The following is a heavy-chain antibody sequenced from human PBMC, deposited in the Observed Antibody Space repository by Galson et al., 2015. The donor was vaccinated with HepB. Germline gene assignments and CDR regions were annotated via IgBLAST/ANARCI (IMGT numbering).Heavy chain of an antibody. D-gene: IGHD3-10*01. V-gene: IGHV3-30*04. CDR1: GFTFSSYA. J-gene: IGHJ4*02. Sequence: SLRLSCAASGFTFSSYAMHWVRQAPGKGLEWVAVISYDGSNKYYADSVKGRFTISRDNSKNTLYLQMNSLRAEDTAVYYCARSKGGFSDYGSGSYGLSIDYWGQGTLVTVSS. CDR2: ISYDGSNK. CDR3: ARSKGGFSDYGSGSYGLSIDY.